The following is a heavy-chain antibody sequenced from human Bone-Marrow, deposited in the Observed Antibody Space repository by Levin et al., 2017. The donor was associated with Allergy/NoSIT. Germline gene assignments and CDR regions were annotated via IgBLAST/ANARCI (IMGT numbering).Heavy chain of an antibody. D-gene: IGHD2-15*01. CDR2: IYFSGST. CDR1: GASIRPFY. V-gene: IGHV4-59*01. CDR3: ARDPKGYCISGECPWGFDP. J-gene: IGHJ5*02. Sequence: ESLKISCTVSGASIRPFYWSWVRQPPGKGLEWIGYIYFSGSTKYNPSLKSRVTISLDMSKNQFSLKLNSVTAADTAVYYCARDPKGYCISGECPWGFDPWGQGTLVTVSS.